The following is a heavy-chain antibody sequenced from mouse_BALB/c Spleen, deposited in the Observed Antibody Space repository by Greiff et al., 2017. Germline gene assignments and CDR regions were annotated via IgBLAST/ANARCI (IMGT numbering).Heavy chain of an antibody. CDR2: IDPANGNT. V-gene: IGHV14-3*02. J-gene: IGHJ1*01. Sequence: EVQRVESGAELVKPGASVKLSCTASGFNIKDTYMHWVKQRPEQGLEWIGRIDPANGNTKYDPKFQGKATITADTSSNTAYLQLSSLTSEDTAVYYCARTGYWYFDVWGAETAVTVSS. CDR1: GFNIKDTY. CDR3: ARTGYWYFDV.